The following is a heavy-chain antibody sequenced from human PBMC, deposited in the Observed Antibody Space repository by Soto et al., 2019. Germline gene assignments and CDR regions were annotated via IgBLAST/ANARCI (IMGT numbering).Heavy chain of an antibody. J-gene: IGHJ6*04. CDR1: GGSISTYY. Sequence: SETLSLTCTVSGGSISTYYWSWIRQPPGKGLELIGYIYYSGSTNYNPSLKSRVTISVDTSKNQFSLKLSSVTAADTAVYYCARHSSPAGDIMMYAWGKGTTVTVSS. D-gene: IGHD3-10*01. CDR2: IYYSGST. V-gene: IGHV4-59*08. CDR3: ARHSSPAGDIMMYA.